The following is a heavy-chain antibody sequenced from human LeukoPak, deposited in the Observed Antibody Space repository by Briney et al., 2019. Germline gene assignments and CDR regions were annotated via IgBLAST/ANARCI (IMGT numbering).Heavy chain of an antibody. CDR3: ARDPRSAMVRGVKKNWFDP. Sequence: GGSLRLSCAASGFTFSSYWLSWVRQAPGKGLEWVANIKQDGSEKYYVDSVKGRFTISRDNAKNSLYLQMNSLRAEDTAVYYSARDPRSAMVRGVKKNWFDPWGQGTLVTVSS. CDR1: GFTFSSYW. D-gene: IGHD3-10*01. J-gene: IGHJ5*02. V-gene: IGHV3-7*01. CDR2: IKQDGSEK.